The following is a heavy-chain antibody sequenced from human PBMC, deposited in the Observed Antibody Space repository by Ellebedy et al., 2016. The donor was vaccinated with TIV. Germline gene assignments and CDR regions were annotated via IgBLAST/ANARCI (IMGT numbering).Heavy chain of an antibody. D-gene: IGHD1-26*01. Sequence: GGSLRLSXATSGFTFSSYGMHWIRQAPGKGLEWVSYISSSSSYTNYADSVKGRFTISRDNAKNSLYLQMNSLRAEDTALYHCARRSGVGAIDYWGQGTLVIVSS. J-gene: IGHJ4*02. CDR1: GFTFSSYG. CDR3: ARRSGVGAIDY. CDR2: ISSSSSYT. V-gene: IGHV3-21*05.